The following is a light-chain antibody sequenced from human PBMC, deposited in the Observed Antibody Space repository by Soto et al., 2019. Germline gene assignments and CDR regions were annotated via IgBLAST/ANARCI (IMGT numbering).Light chain of an antibody. V-gene: IGKV1-5*01. CDR3: QQYDTYSRT. CDR1: QSFSVT. J-gene: IGKJ1*01. CDR2: DAS. Sequence: DVQMSLSPSTLSASIGDRVTITCRASQSFSVTLAWYQEKPGRAPRLLIYDASSLERGVPSRFSGSGSGTEFTLTISSLQPDDFATYYCQQYDTYSRTFGQGTKVDIK.